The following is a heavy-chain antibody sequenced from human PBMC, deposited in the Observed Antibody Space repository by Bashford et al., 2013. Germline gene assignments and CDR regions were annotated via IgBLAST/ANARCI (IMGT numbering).Heavy chain of an antibody. D-gene: IGHD5-18*01. CDR3: ARARTYTAMSTGTHGCRP. Sequence: SETLSLTCTVSGGSISSGGYYWSWIRQHPGKGLEWIGYIYYSGSTYYNPSLKSRVTISVDTSKNQFSLKLSSVTAADTAVYYCARARTYTAMSTGTHGCRPWGQGTLVTVSS. J-gene: IGHJ5*02. CDR2: IYYSGST. V-gene: IGHV4-31*03. CDR1: GGSISSGGYY.